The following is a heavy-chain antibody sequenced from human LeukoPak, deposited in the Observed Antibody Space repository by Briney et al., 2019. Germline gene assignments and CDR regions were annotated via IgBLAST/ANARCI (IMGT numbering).Heavy chain of an antibody. Sequence: PSETLSLTCSVSGDSIGLSSYYGGWIRQPPGKGLEGIGTIYYSGSTYYNPSLTSRVTISVDTSKNQFSLKLSSVTAADTAVYYCARHKDYYYSYMDVWGKGTTVTISS. V-gene: IGHV4-39*01. CDR1: GDSIGLSSYY. CDR2: IYYSGST. J-gene: IGHJ6*03. CDR3: ARHKDYYYSYMDV.